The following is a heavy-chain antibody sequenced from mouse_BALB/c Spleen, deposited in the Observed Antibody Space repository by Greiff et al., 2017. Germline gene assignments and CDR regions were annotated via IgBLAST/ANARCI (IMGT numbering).Heavy chain of an antibody. CDR1: GYSFTSYW. CDR3: TTFITTTWFAY. Sequence: VQLHQSGTVLARPGASVKMSCKASGYSFTSYWMHWVKQRPGQGLEWIGAIYPGNSDTSYNQKFKGKAKLTAVTSASTAYMELSSLTNEDSAVYYCTTFITTTWFAYWGQGTLVTVSA. J-gene: IGHJ3*01. CDR2: IYPGNSDT. V-gene: IGHV1-5*01. D-gene: IGHD1-2*01.